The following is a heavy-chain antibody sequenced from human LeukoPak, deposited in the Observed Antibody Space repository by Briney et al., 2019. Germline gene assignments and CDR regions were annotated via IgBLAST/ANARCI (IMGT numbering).Heavy chain of an antibody. D-gene: IGHD4/OR15-4a*01. J-gene: IGHJ5*02. CDR3: ARGLGYGALQRRCDP. CDR2: INHSGST. V-gene: IGHV4-34*01. CDR1: GGSFSGYY. Sequence: PSETLSLTCAVYGGSFSGYYWSWIRQPPGKGLEWIGEINHSGSTNYNPSLKSRVTISVDTSKNQFSLKLSSVTAADTAVYYCARGLGYGALQRRCDPWGQGTLVTVSS.